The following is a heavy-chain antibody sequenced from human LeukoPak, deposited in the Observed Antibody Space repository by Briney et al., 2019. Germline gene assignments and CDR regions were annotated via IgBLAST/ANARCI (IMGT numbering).Heavy chain of an antibody. J-gene: IGHJ4*02. Sequence: GGSLRLSCAASGFTLSSYAMSWVRQAPGKGLEWVSAISGSGGSTYYADPVKGRFTISRDNSKNTLYLQMNSLRAEDTAVYYCAKYQPLLRSFDYWGQGTLVTVSS. CDR2: ISGSGGST. CDR1: GFTLSSYA. D-gene: IGHD2-2*01. V-gene: IGHV3-23*01. CDR3: AKYQPLLRSFDY.